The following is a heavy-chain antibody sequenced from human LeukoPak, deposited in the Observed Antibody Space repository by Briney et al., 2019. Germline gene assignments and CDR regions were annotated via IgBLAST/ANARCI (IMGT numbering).Heavy chain of an antibody. D-gene: IGHD6-6*01. CDR2: ISAYNDNT. Sequence: ASVKVSCKASGYTFTNYGFSWVRQAPGQGPEWMGWISAYNDNTNYAPKFQGRVTMTTDTSTSTAYMELGSLRSDDTAVYYCARALGSSSGLLDYWGQGTLVTVSS. CDR1: GYTFTNYG. CDR3: ARALGSSSGLLDY. V-gene: IGHV1-18*01. J-gene: IGHJ4*02.